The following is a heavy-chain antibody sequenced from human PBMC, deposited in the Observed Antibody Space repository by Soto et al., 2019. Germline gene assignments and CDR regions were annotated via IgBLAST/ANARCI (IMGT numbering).Heavy chain of an antibody. CDR1: GFTFSDYG. Sequence: QVQLLESGGGVVQVGRSLRLSCAASGFTFSDYGMHWVRQPPGKGLEWVAAIWFDGSTTYYRESVKGRFSISRDNSKNTLNLQMNSLRVDDTAVYFCAKDVDFSTGNASRTFDSWGQGTLVAVSS. J-gene: IGHJ4*02. CDR2: IWFDGSTT. CDR3: AKDVDFSTGNASRTFDS. V-gene: IGHV3-33*06. D-gene: IGHD3-3*01.